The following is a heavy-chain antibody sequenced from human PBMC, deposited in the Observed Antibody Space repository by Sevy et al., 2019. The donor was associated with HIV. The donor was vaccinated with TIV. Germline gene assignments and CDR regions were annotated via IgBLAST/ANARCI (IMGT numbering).Heavy chain of an antibody. J-gene: IGHJ4*02. V-gene: IGHV3-48*03. CDR1: GFTFSSYE. CDR3: ARDAYSYYYDSSGYDY. CDR2: ISNTGRTI. D-gene: IGHD3-22*01. Sequence: GGSLRLSCAASGFTFSSYEMIWVRQAPGRGLEWVSYISNTGRTISYSDSVRGRFTVSRDNAKNSLYLQMNSLRAEDTAVYYCARDAYSYYYDSSGYDYWGQGTLVTVSS.